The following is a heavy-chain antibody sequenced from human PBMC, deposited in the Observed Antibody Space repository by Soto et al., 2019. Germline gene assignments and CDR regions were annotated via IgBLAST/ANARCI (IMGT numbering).Heavy chain of an antibody. J-gene: IGHJ4*02. Sequence: QVQLVESGGGVVQPGRSLRLSCAASGFIFTSHAVHWVRQAPGKGLEWVATIAHDGSNIYYAESVKGRFTISRDNSKYTLYLQMNSLRGEDTAVYYCASDQGYDNGNYMSYWGQGILVTVSS. CDR1: GFIFTSHA. V-gene: IGHV3-30-3*01. D-gene: IGHD1-1*01. CDR2: IAHDGSNI. CDR3: ASDQGYDNGNYMSY.